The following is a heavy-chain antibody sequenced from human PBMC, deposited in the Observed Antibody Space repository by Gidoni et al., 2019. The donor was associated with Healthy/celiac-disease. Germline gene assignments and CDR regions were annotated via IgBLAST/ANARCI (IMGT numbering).Heavy chain of an antibody. CDR3: ARMSPYSSGWYGAVDY. V-gene: IGHV3-53*01. J-gene: IGHJ4*02. CDR1: GFTVITNY. CDR2: IYSGGST. Sequence: EVQLVESGGGLIQPGGSLRLSCAASGFTVITNYMSWVRQAPGKGLEWVSVIYSGGSTYYADSVKGRFTISRDNSKNTLYLQMNSLRAEDTAVYYCARMSPYSSGWYGAVDYWGQGTLVTVSS. D-gene: IGHD6-19*01.